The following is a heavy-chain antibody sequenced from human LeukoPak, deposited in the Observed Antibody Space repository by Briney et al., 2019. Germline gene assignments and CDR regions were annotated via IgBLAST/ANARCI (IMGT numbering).Heavy chain of an antibody. Sequence: ASVKVSCKASGYTFTGYYMHWVRQAPGQGLEWMGWINPNSGVTNYAQKFQGRVTLTGDTPISTAYMEVSRLTSDDTAVYYCARAHMTTVTLGDYWGQGTLVTVSS. CDR3: ARAHMTTVTLGDY. J-gene: IGHJ4*02. V-gene: IGHV1-2*02. CDR1: GYTFTGYY. D-gene: IGHD4-11*01. CDR2: INPNSGVT.